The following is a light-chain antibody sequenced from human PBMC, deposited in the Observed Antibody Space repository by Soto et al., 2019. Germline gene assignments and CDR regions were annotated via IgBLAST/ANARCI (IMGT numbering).Light chain of an antibody. J-gene: IGKJ3*01. CDR2: MGS. V-gene: IGKV2-28*01. Sequence: DIVMTQSPLSLPVTPGEPASMSCRSSQSLVHTNGYSYVDWYLQKPGQSPQLLIYMGSNRASGVPGRFSGSGSGTDFTLKISRVEVEDVGVYYCMESLQAPFTFGPGTKVDLK. CDR1: QSLVHTNGYSY. CDR3: MESLQAPFT.